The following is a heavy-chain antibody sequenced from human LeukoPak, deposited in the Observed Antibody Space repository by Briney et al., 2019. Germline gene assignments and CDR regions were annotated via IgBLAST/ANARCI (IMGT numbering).Heavy chain of an antibody. D-gene: IGHD6-19*01. V-gene: IGHV4-34*01. J-gene: IGHJ6*03. CDR1: GGSFSGYY. CDR3: ARQGYSSGWDLYYYYYMDV. Sequence: PSETLSLTCAVYGGSFSGYYWNWIRQPPERGLEWIGEINHSGSTNYNPSLKSRVTISVDTSKNQFSLKLSSVTAADTAVYYCARQGYSSGWDLYYYYYMDVWGKGTTVTISS. CDR2: INHSGST.